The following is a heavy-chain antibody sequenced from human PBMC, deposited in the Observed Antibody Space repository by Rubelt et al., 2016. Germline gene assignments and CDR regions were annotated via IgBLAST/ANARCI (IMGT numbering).Heavy chain of an antibody. J-gene: IGHJ4*02. CDR3: ARGSIAAAWV. V-gene: IGHV4-34*01. D-gene: IGHD6-25*01. CDR1: GGSFSDYY. CDR2: INHSGST. Sequence: QVQLQQWGAGLLKPSETLSLTCAVYGGSFSDYYWIWVRQSPGKGLEWIGDINHSGSTNSNPSLKSRVTTSVDTSKNQLSLTLHSVTAADTAVYYCARGSIAAAWVWGQGTLVTVSS.